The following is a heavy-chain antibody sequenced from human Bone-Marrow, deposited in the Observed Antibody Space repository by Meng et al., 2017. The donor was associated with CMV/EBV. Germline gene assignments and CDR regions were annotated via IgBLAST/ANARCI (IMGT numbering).Heavy chain of an antibody. Sequence: GESLKISCAASGFTVSSNYMSWVRQAPGKGLEWVSAISGSGGSTYYADSVKGRFTISRDNSKNTLYLQMNSLRAEDTAVYYCAKDPSGVGATNYWGQGTLVTVSS. CDR1: GFTVSSNY. CDR2: ISGSGGST. J-gene: IGHJ4*02. CDR3: AKDPSGVGATNY. V-gene: IGHV3-23*01. D-gene: IGHD1-26*01.